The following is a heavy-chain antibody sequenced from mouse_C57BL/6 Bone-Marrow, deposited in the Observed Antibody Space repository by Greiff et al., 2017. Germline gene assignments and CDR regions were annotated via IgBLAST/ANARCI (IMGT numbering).Heavy chain of an antibody. CDR3: AMWDWPWFAY. V-gene: IGHV1-61*01. Sequence: QVQLQQPGAELVRPGSSVKLSCKASGYPFPSYWMDWVKQRPGQGLEWIGNIYPSDSETNYNQKFKDKATLTIDKSSSTAYMQLSSLTSEDAEVYYGAMWDWPWFAYWGQGTLVTVSA. J-gene: IGHJ3*01. CDR1: GYPFPSYW. CDR2: IYPSDSET. D-gene: IGHD4-1*01.